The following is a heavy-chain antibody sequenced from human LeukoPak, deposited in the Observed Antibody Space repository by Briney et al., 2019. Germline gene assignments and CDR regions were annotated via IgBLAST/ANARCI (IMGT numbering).Heavy chain of an antibody. Sequence: ASVKVSCKASGYTFTGHYMHWVRQGPGQGLEWMGWINPNSGGTNYAQKFQGRVTMTRDTSISTAYMELSRLRSDDTAVYYCARGNDYGDYFDYWGQGTLVTVSS. CDR3: ARGNDYGDYFDY. J-gene: IGHJ4*02. CDR2: INPNSGGT. D-gene: IGHD4-17*01. V-gene: IGHV1-2*02. CDR1: GYTFTGHY.